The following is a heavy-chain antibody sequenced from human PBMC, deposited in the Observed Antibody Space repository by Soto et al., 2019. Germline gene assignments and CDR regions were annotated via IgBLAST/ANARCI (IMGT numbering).Heavy chain of an antibody. Sequence: ASVKVSCKASGYTFTSYAMHWVRQAPGQRLEWMGRINASGGSTNYAQKFQGRVTMTRDTSTSTVYMELSSLRSEDTAVYYCAREGPDTYYYDSSGYYPDYWGQGTLVTISS. D-gene: IGHD3-22*01. CDR2: INASGGST. V-gene: IGHV1-3*01. J-gene: IGHJ4*02. CDR3: AREGPDTYYYDSSGYYPDY. CDR1: GYTFTSYA.